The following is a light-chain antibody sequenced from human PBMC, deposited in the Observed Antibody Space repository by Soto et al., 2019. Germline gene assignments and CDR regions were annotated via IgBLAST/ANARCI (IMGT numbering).Light chain of an antibody. Sequence: QSALTQPASVPGSPGQSIAISCTGTSSDVSRYNYVSWYQQHPGKAPKLMIYEVSNRPSGVSNRFSGSKSGNTASLTISGLQAEDEADYYCSAYTTTSTTLYVFGSGTKVTVL. CDR1: SSDVSRYNY. CDR2: EVS. J-gene: IGLJ1*01. CDR3: SAYTTTSTTLYV. V-gene: IGLV2-14*01.